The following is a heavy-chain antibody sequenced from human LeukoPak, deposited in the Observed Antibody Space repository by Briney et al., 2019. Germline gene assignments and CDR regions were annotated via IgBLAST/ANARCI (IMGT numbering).Heavy chain of an antibody. CDR1: GGSITNYY. J-gene: IGHJ3*02. V-gene: IGHV4-59*12. Sequence: SETLSLTCTVSGGSITNYYWSWLRQPPGKGLEWIGYIHYSAGTNYIPSLKSRVTISIDTSKNQFSLKLSSVTAADTAIYYCARDLGSWPHVTLDIWGHGTLVTVSS. CDR3: ARDLGSWPHVTLDI. D-gene: IGHD3-16*01. CDR2: IHYSAGT.